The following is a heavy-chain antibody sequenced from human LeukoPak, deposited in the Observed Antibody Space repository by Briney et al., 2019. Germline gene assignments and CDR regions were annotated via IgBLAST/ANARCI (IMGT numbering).Heavy chain of an antibody. D-gene: IGHD3-16*01. Sequence: SETLSLTCTVSGGSISSSSYYWGWIRQPPGKGLEWIGSIYYSGSTYYNPSLKSRVTISVDTSKNQFSLKLSSVTAADTAVYYCARGSTNYGNWFDPWGQGTLVTVSS. V-gene: IGHV4-39*01. CDR3: ARGSTNYGNWFDP. J-gene: IGHJ5*02. CDR2: IYYSGST. CDR1: GGSISSSSYY.